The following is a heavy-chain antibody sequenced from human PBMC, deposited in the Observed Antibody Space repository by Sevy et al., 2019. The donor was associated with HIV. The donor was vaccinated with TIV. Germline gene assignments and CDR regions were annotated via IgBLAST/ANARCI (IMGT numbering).Heavy chain of an antibody. D-gene: IGHD6-6*01. CDR3: AKDRQSGSSSSDY. CDR1: GFNFSSYG. Sequence: GGSLRLSCAASGFNFSSYGMHWVHQAPGKGLEWVAVIWNDETNKYYADSVKGRFTISRDNSANMLYLQMNFLRVDDTAMYYCAKDRQSGSSSSDYWGQGILVTVSS. CDR2: IWNDETNK. V-gene: IGHV3-33*06. J-gene: IGHJ4*02.